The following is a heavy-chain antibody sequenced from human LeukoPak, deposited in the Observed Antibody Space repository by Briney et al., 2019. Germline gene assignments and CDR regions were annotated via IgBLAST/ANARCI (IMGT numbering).Heavy chain of an antibody. D-gene: IGHD2-2*01. CDR3: AKDGCSSTSCYSHY. CDR1: GFTVSSNY. V-gene: IGHV3-30*02. J-gene: IGHJ4*02. Sequence: GGSLRLSCAASGFTVSSNYVSWVRQAPGKGLEWVAFIRYDGSDKYYADSVKGRFTISRDNSKNTLYLQMNSLRAEDTAVYYCAKDGCSSTSCYSHYWGQGTLVTVSS. CDR2: IRYDGSDK.